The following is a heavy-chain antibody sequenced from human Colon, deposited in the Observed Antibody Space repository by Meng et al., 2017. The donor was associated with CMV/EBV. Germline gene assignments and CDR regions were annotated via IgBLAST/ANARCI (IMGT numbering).Heavy chain of an antibody. V-gene: IGHV3-53*01. CDR3: ARVGTGGRAFDI. CDR2: IYSGGST. Sequence: GGSLRLSCAASGFTVSSNYMSWVRQAPGGGLEWVSLIYSGGSTYYADSVKGRFTISRDNSKNTLYLQMNSLRAEDTAVYYCARVGTGGRAFDIWGQGTMVTVSS. D-gene: IGHD5-18*01. J-gene: IGHJ3*02. CDR1: GFTVSSNY.